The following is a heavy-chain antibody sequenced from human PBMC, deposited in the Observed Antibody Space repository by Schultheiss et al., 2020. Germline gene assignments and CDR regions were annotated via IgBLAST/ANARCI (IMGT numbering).Heavy chain of an antibody. CDR3: AKEIHLWFNDYYYYYGMDV. CDR2: ISGSGGST. V-gene: IGHV3-23*01. J-gene: IGHJ6*04. Sequence: GGSLRLSCAASGFTFSSYAMSWVRQAPGKGLEWVSAISGSGGSTYYADSVKGRFTISRDNSKNTLYLQMNSLRAEDTAVYYCAKEIHLWFNDYYYYYGMDVWGEGTPVTVSS. CDR1: GFTFSSYA. D-gene: IGHD5-18*01.